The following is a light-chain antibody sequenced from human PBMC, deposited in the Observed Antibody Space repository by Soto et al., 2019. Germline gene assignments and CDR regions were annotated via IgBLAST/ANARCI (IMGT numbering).Light chain of an antibody. J-gene: IGKJ4*01. Sequence: DIQMTQSPSTLSASAGDRVTITCRASQSINSWLAWYQQKPGKAPQILIYDASTLKSGVPSRFSASGSGTEFTLTISSLQPDDFATYYCQQYNSYSLTFGGGTKVDIK. V-gene: IGKV1-5*01. CDR1: QSINSW. CDR2: DAS. CDR3: QQYNSYSLT.